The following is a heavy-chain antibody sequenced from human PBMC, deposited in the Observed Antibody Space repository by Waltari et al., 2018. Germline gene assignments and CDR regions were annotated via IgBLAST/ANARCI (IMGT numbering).Heavy chain of an antibody. D-gene: IGHD6-19*01. J-gene: IGHJ5*02. Sequence: QVQLQESGPGLVKPSETLSLTCTVSGDSISTYYCSWLRQSPGKRLEWIGDVYSSGGTNHNPSLMRRVTFSIDTSKNQFSLKLSSVTAADTAVYYCARHVIIAVSDTTGNWFHPWGQGTLVTVSS. V-gene: IGHV4-59*08. CDR2: VYSSGGT. CDR3: ARHVIIAVSDTTGNWFHP. CDR1: GDSISTYY.